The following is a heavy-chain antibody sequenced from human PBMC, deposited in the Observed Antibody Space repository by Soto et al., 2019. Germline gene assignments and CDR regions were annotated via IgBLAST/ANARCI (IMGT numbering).Heavy chain of an antibody. CDR2: IYRGFST. CDR3: ARDRSDSSRADSFDV. V-gene: IGHV3-53*01. Sequence: PGGSLRLSCVVSGFNVSHNYMSWVRQAPGMGLEWVSVIYRGFSTFYADSVKGRFTISRDDSKNTVYLQMNSLRAEDTAVYYCARDRSDSSRADSFDVWGQGTMVTVSS. CDR1: GFNVSHNY. J-gene: IGHJ3*01. D-gene: IGHD6-25*01.